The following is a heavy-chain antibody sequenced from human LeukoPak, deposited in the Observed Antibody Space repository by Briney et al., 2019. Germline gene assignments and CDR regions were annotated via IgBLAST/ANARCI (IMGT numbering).Heavy chain of an antibody. D-gene: IGHD6-19*01. CDR2: IYTSGPT. J-gene: IGHJ4*02. CDR1: GGSISSGSYY. V-gene: IGHV4-61*02. Sequence: KSSETLSLTCTISGGSISSGSYYWSWIRQPAGKGLEWIGRIYTSGPTTYNPSLNSRVTISLDTSKNQFSLKLSSVTAADTAVYYCARGASPVAGPKWGQGTLVTVSS. CDR3: ARGASPVAGPK.